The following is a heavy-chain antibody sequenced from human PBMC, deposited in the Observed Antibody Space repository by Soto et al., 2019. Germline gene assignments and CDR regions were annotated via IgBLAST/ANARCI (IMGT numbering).Heavy chain of an antibody. CDR1: GYSFTSYW. Sequence: GDSLKISCKGSGYSFTSYWIGWVRQMPGKGLEWMGSIYPGDSDTRYSPSFQGQVTISADKSISTAYLQWSSLKASDTPMHSCARYTTSRSHYAKWFVPWEQGTLVTACS. CDR3: ARYTTSRSHYAKWFVP. CDR2: IYPGDSDT. D-gene: IGHD2-8*01. J-gene: IGHJ5*02. V-gene: IGHV5-51*01.